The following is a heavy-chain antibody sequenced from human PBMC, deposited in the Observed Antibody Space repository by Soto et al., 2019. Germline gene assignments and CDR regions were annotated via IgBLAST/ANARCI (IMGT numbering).Heavy chain of an antibody. Sequence: GGSLRLSCAASGFTFSDYYMSWIRQAPGKGLEWVSYISSSGSTIYYADSVKGRFTISRDNAKNSLYLQMNSLRAGDTAVYDCARSGSYYYYYGMDVWGQGTTVTVSS. J-gene: IGHJ6*02. CDR2: ISSSGSTI. CDR1: GFTFSDYY. V-gene: IGHV3-11*04. D-gene: IGHD1-26*01. CDR3: ARSGSYYYYYGMDV.